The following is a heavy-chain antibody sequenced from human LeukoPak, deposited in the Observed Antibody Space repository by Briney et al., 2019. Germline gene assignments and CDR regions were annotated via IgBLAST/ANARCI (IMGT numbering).Heavy chain of an antibody. CDR3: ARDHLRSTMVRGVSIDY. Sequence: GGSLRLSCAASGFTFSSYSMNWVRQAPGKGLEWVSYISSSSSTIYYADSVKGRLTISRDNAKNSLYLQMNSLRAEDTAVYYCARDHLRSTMVRGVSIDYWGQGTLVTVSS. J-gene: IGHJ4*02. D-gene: IGHD3-10*01. CDR1: GFTFSSYS. V-gene: IGHV3-48*04. CDR2: ISSSSSTI.